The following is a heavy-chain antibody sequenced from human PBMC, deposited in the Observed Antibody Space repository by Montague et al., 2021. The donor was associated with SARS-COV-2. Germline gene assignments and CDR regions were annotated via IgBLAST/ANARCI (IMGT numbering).Heavy chain of an antibody. V-gene: IGHV4-59*01. Sequence: SETLSLTCAVYGGSFSGYYWSWIRQPPRKGLEWIGYIYYSWSTNYNHSLKSQITISIATSTNKFSLKLSSVTAADTAVYYCARVFPRWLQFDPYFDYWGQGTLVTVSS. D-gene: IGHD5-24*01. CDR3: ARVFPRWLQFDPYFDY. CDR1: GGSFSGYY. J-gene: IGHJ4*02. CDR2: IYYSWST.